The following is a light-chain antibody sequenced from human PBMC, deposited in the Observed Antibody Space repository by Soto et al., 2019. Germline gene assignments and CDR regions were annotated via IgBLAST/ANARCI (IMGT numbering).Light chain of an antibody. V-gene: IGKV1-39*01. CDR3: QQSYNIPRT. CDR2: AAS. J-gene: IGKJ2*01. CDR1: QSISSY. Sequence: DIQMTQSPSSLSASVGGKVTITCRASQSISSYLNWYQQKPGKAPKLLIYAASSLQSGVPSRFSGSGSGTDLTLTISSLQPEDFATYCCQQSYNIPRTFGQGTKLEIK.